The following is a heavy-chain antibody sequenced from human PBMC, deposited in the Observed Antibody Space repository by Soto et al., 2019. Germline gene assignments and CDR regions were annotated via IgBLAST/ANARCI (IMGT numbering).Heavy chain of an antibody. CDR3: ARAPIDY. CDR1: GFTLSIYG. CDR2: ISSTSSSI. Sequence: PGGSLRLSCVVSGFTLSIYGMNWVRQAPGKGLEWVSFISSTSSSIWYADSMKGRFTVSRDNARNSLYLQINSLRAEDTAVYFCARAPIDYWGRGTLVTVSS. V-gene: IGHV3-21*06. J-gene: IGHJ4*02.